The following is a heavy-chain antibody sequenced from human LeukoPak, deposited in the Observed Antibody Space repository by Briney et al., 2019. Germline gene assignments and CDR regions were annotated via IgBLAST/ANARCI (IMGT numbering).Heavy chain of an antibody. V-gene: IGHV3-7*03. CDR3: AKHPRLVRYFDS. D-gene: IGHD6-6*01. CDR2: IKQDGSEK. J-gene: IGHJ4*02. Sequence: PGGSLRLSCAASGFTFSSYAMSWVRQAPGKGLEWVANIKQDGSEKYYVDSVKGRFTISRDNSKNTLYLQMTSLRAEDTARYYCAKHPRLVRYFDSWGQGTLVTVSS. CDR1: GFTFSSYA.